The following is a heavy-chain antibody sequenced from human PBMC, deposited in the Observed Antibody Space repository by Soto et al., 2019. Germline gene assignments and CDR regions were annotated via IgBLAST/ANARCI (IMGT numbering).Heavy chain of an antibody. CDR2: INHSGST. D-gene: IGHD4-4*01. Sequence: PSETLSLTCAVYGGSFSGYYWSWIRQPPGKGLEWIGEINHSGSTNYNPSIKSRVTISVDTSKNQFSLKLSSVTAADTAVYYCAGLQMTTVTTPLDYWGQGTLVTVSS. CDR1: GGSFSGYY. J-gene: IGHJ4*02. CDR3: AGLQMTTVTTPLDY. V-gene: IGHV4-34*01.